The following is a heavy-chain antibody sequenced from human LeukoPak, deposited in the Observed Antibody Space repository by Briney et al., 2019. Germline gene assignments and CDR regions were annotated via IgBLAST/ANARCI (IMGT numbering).Heavy chain of an antibody. D-gene: IGHD3-10*01. V-gene: IGHV4-4*07. CDR2: IFSTGST. CDR3: ARGAYGSGSGNGFNI. CDR1: GASITSYY. Sequence: SETLSLTCTVSGASITSYYWSWIRQPAGKGLEWLGRIFSTGSTNYNPSLKSRVTMSVDTSKNQFSLNLSSVTAADTAVYYCARGAYGSGSGNGFNIWGQGTTVTVSS. J-gene: IGHJ3*02.